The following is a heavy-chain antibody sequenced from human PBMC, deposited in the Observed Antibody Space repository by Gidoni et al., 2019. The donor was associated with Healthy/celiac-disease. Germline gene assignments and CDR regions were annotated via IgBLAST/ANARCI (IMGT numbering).Heavy chain of an antibody. CDR2: ISWNSGSI. D-gene: IGHD5-18*01. J-gene: IGHJ6*02. CDR1: GFTFDDYA. CDR3: AKDIIGYSYGGLRMDV. Sequence: EVQLVESGGGLVQPGRSLRLSCEASGFTFDDYAMHWVRQAPGKGLEWVAGISWNSGSIGYADSVKGRFTISRDNAKNSLYLQMNSLRAEDTALYYCAKDIIGYSYGGLRMDVWGQGTTVTVSS. V-gene: IGHV3-9*01.